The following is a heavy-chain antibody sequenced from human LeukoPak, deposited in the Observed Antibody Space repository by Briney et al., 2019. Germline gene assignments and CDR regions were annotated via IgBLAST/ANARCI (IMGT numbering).Heavy chain of an antibody. J-gene: IGHJ4*02. CDR1: GGSISSSSYY. CDR2: IYYSGST. CDR3: ARQKWLVLGESIDY. D-gene: IGHD6-19*01. Sequence: PSETLSLTCTVSGGSISSSSYYWGWIRQPPGKGLEWIGSIYYSGSTYYNPSHKSRVTISVDTSKNQFSLKLSSVTAADTAVYYCARQKWLVLGESIDYWGQGTLVTVSS. V-gene: IGHV4-39*07.